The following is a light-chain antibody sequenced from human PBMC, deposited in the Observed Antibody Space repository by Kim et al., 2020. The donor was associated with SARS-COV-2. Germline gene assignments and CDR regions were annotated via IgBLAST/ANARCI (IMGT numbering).Light chain of an antibody. J-gene: IGKJ1*01. CDR1: QSISSY. Sequence: DIQMTQSPSSLSAYVGDRVTITCRASQSISSYLNWYQQKPGKVPKVLIYAASSLQSGVPSRFSGSGSGTDFTLTISSLQPEDFATYYCQQSYSTPLTFGRGTKVDIK. CDR2: AAS. CDR3: QQSYSTPLT. V-gene: IGKV1-39*01.